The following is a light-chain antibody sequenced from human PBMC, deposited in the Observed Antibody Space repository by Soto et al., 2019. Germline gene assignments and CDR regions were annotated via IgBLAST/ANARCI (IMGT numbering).Light chain of an antibody. CDR3: GTWDSSLRAYYV. CDR2: DNN. CDR1: SSNIWNNY. Sequence: QSVLTQPPSVSAAPGQKVTISCSGSSSNIWNNYVSWYQQLPGTAPKLLIYDNNKRPSGIPDRFSGSKSGTSATLGITGLKTGDDAGYYCGTWDSSLRAYYVFGTGTTVTV. J-gene: IGLJ1*01. V-gene: IGLV1-51*01.